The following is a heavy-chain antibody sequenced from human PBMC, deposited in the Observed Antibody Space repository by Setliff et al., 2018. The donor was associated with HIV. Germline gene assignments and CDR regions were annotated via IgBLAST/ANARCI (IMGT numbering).Heavy chain of an antibody. D-gene: IGHD1-26*01. V-gene: IGHV3-48*01. J-gene: IGHJ4*02. CDR2: ISATGTTV. CDR3: VRDQLRWPERWDFDF. CDR1: GFVFTDHS. Sequence: SGGSLRLSCAASGFVFTDHSLHWVRQAPGEGLEWISYISATGTTVSYADSVRGRFIISRDSVRNEVYLQMKSLRVDDTALYYCVRDQLRWPERWDFDFWGQGTLVTV.